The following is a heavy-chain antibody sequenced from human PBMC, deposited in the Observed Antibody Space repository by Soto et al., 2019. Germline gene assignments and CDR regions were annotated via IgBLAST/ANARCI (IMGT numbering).Heavy chain of an antibody. J-gene: IGHJ4*02. CDR1: GYTFRDYG. Sequence: QVQLVQSGAEVKKPGASVKVSCKASGYTFRDYGISWVRQAPGQGLEWMGWISAFNGNTNYTKKFQDRATVTTDTSTNTAYMELRSLRSDDTAVYYCARDQQWLVPVPLNVDFWGPGTPVIVS. CDR2: ISAFNGNT. D-gene: IGHD6-19*01. V-gene: IGHV1-18*01. CDR3: ARDQQWLVPVPLNVDF.